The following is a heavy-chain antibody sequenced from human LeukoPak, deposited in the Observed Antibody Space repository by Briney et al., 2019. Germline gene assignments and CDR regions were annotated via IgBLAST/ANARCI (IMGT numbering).Heavy chain of an antibody. CDR2: IYYSGST. D-gene: IGHD4-17*01. CDR1: GGSISSGDYY. CDR3: ARNVVRGDYPNWYFDL. V-gene: IGHV4-30-4*01. Sequence: PSETLSLTCTVSGGSISSGDYYWSWIRQPPGKGLEWIGYIYYSGSTYYNPSLKSRVTISVDTSKNQFSLKLSSVTAADTAVYYCARNVVRGDYPNWYFDLWGRGTLVTVSS. J-gene: IGHJ2*01.